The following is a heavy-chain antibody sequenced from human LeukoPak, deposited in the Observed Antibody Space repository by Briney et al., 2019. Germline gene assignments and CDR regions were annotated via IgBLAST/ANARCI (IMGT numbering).Heavy chain of an antibody. V-gene: IGHV4-34*01. Sequence: SETLSLTCAVYGGPFSGYYWSWIRQPPGKGLEWIGEINHSGSTNYNPSLKSRVTISVDTSKNQFSLKLSSVTAADTAVYYCARGRGWIPKAYYFDYWGQGTLVTVSS. J-gene: IGHJ4*02. D-gene: IGHD5-18*01. CDR1: GGPFSGYY. CDR3: ARGRGWIPKAYYFDY. CDR2: INHSGST.